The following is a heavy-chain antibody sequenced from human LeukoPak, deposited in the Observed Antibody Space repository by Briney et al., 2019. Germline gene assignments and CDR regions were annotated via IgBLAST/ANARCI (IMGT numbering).Heavy chain of an antibody. V-gene: IGHV3-48*01. D-gene: IGHD3-22*01. CDR3: AKDQEYYHDSSGYWVY. CDR1: GFTFSSYS. CDR2: ISGGSGTI. J-gene: IGHJ4*02. Sequence: GGSLRLSCSASGFTFSSYSMNWVRQAPGKGLEWVSYISGGSGTIYYADSVKGRFTISRDNSKNTLYLQMNSLRAEDTAVYYCAKDQEYYHDSSGYWVYWGQGTLVTVSS.